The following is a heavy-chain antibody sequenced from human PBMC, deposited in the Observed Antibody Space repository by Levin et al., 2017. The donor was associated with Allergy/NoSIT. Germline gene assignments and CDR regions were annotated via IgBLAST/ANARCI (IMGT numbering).Heavy chain of an antibody. Sequence: GASVKVSCKASGYTFTSYDINWVRQATGQGLEWMGWMNPNSGNTGYAQKFQGRVTMTRNTSISTAYMELSSLRSEDTAVYYCARGMRVVVPAANPLYYFDYWGQGTLVTVSS. CDR2: MNPNSGNT. J-gene: IGHJ4*02. D-gene: IGHD2-2*01. CDR1: GYTFTSYD. CDR3: ARGMRVVVPAANPLYYFDY. V-gene: IGHV1-8*01.